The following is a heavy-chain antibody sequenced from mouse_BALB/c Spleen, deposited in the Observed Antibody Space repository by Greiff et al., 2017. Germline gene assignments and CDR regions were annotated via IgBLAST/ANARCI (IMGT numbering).Heavy chain of an antibody. J-gene: IGHJ4*01. CDR1: GYSITSDYA. D-gene: IGHD1-2*01. CDR2: ISYSGST. Sequence: EVQRVESGPGLVKPSQSLSLTCTVTGYSITSDYAWNWIRQFPGNKLEWMGYISYSGSTSYNPSLKSRISITRDTSKNQFFLQLNSVTTEDTATYYCARSGTATYDAMDYWGQGTSVTVSS. CDR3: ARSGTATYDAMDY. V-gene: IGHV3-2*02.